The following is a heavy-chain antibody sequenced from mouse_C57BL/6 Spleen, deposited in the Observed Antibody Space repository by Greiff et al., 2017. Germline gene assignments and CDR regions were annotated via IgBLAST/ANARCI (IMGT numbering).Heavy chain of an antibody. CDR1: GYTFTSYW. CDR2: IDPSDSET. J-gene: IGHJ1*03. Sequence: VQLQQPGAELVRPGSSVKLSCKASGYTFTSYWMHWVKQRPIRGLEWIGNIDPSDSETHYNQKFKDKATLTVDKSSSTAYMQLSSLTSEDSAVYYCARSYDYGRYFDVWGTGTTVTVSS. D-gene: IGHD2-4*01. V-gene: IGHV1-52*01. CDR3: ARSYDYGRYFDV.